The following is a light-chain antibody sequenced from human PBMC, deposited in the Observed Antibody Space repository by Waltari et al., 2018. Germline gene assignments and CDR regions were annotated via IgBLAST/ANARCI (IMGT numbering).Light chain of an antibody. CDR3: CSYAGSYTFVV. CDR2: DVS. J-gene: IGLJ2*01. Sequence: QSALTQPRSVSGSTGQSVTISCTGNSSDVGGYNYVSWYQQHPGKAPKLMIYDVSKRPSGVPDRFSGSKSGNTASLTISGLQAEDEADYYCCSYAGSYTFVVFGGGTKLTVL. V-gene: IGLV2-11*01. CDR1: SSDVGGYNY.